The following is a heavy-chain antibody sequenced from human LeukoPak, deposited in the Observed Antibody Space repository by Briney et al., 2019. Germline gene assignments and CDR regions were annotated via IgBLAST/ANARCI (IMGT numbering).Heavy chain of an antibody. CDR3: ARHAGGITATGTRPFDY. D-gene: IGHD6-13*01. CDR1: GASFSSSTYS. Sequence: ASETLSLTCTVSGASFSSSTYSWGWIRQSPGKGLEWIGSIYYSGSTYYNPTLKSRVTMSVDTSNNQFSLKLSSVTAADTAVYYCARHAGGITATGTRPFDYWGQGTLVTVSS. CDR2: IYYSGST. V-gene: IGHV4-39*01. J-gene: IGHJ4*02.